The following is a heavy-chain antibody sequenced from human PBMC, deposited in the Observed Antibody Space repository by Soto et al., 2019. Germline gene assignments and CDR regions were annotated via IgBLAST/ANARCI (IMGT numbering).Heavy chain of an antibody. CDR2: IIPIFGTA. CDR3: ARESPSTKVTSWAFDI. J-gene: IGHJ3*02. D-gene: IGHD4-17*01. CDR1: GGTVSSYA. V-gene: IGHV1-69*01. Sequence: QVQLVQSGAEVKKPGSSVKVSCKASGGTVSSYAISWVRQAPGHGLEWMGGIIPIFGTANYAQKFQGRVTITADESTSRAYMELSSLRSEDTAVYYCARESPSTKVTSWAFDIWGQGTMVTVSS.